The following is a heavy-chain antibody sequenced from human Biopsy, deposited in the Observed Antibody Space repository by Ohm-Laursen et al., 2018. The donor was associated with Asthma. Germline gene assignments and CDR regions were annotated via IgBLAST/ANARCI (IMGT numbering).Heavy chain of an antibody. CDR2: MSYDGSIK. J-gene: IGHJ4*02. D-gene: IGHD3-10*01. Sequence: SLRLSCTASGFTFSSYGMDWVRQAPGKGLEWVALMSYDGSIKDHADSVKGRFTISRDNSMNTLYLHMNSLRVEDTAVYYCARGLDYSGRSGFDYWGQGTLVTVSS. CDR3: ARGLDYSGRSGFDY. CDR1: GFTFSSYG. V-gene: IGHV3-33*05.